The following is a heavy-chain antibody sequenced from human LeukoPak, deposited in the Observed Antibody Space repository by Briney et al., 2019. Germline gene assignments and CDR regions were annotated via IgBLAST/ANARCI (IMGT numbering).Heavy chain of an antibody. J-gene: IGHJ4*02. CDR1: GGSISSYY. Sequence: PSETLSLTCTVSGGSISSYYWSWIRQPPGKGLEWIGYIYYSGSTNYNPSLKSRVTISVDTSKNQFSLKLSSVTAADTAVYYCARAAGYSSPPDYWGQGTLVAVSS. CDR2: IYYSGST. CDR3: ARAAGYSSPPDY. V-gene: IGHV4-59*08. D-gene: IGHD6-13*01.